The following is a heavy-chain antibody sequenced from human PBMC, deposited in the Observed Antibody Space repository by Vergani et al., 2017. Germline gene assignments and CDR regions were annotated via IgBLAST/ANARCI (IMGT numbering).Heavy chain of an antibody. D-gene: IGHD3-9*01. Sequence: VQVVQSGAEVKKSGASVKVSCKTSGYTFSNYYMLWVRPAPGQGLEWMGIINPSGGHTNYAQKFQGRVTMTRDTSTSTVYMELSSLRSEDTAIYYCARGDYGILTGYRYWGQGTLVTVSA. V-gene: IGHV1-46*03. CDR2: INPSGGHT. CDR3: ARGDYGILTGYRY. J-gene: IGHJ4*02. CDR1: GYTFSNYY.